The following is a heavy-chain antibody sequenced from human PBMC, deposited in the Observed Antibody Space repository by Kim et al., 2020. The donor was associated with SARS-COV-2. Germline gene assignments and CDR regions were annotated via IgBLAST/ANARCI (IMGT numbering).Heavy chain of an antibody. CDR3: ARVTLPDYFGSGSYFSY. J-gene: IGHJ4*02. V-gene: IGHV3-21*01. Sequence: GGSLRLSCAASGFTFSSYSMNWVRQAPGKGLEWVSSISSSSSYIYYADSVKGRFTISRDNAKNSLYLQMNSLRAEDTAVYYCARVTLPDYFGSGSYFSYWGQGTLVTVSS. CDR2: ISSSSSYI. D-gene: IGHD3-10*01. CDR1: GFTFSSYS.